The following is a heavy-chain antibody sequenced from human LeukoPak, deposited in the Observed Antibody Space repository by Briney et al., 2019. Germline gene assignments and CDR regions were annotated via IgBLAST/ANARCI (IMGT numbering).Heavy chain of an antibody. V-gene: IGHV4-4*07. Sequence: SETLSLTCTVSGGSISSYYWSWSRQPAGKGLEWIGRIYANGRTNYNPSLKSRVTMSVDTSKNQFSLKVTSVTAADTAVYYCAKGGIAAEDYGMDVWGQGTTVIVSS. J-gene: IGHJ6*02. CDR2: IYANGRT. CDR1: GGSISSYY. D-gene: IGHD6-13*01. CDR3: AKGGIAAEDYGMDV.